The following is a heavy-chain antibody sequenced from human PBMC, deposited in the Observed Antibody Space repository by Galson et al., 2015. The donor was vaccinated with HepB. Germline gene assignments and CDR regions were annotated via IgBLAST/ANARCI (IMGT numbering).Heavy chain of an antibody. J-gene: IGHJ4*02. Sequence: QSGAEVKKPGASVKVSCKASGYTFVSYGISWVRQAPGQGLEWMGWMSGYNGNTNYAQKFQGRVTMTTDTSTSTAYMELRRLRSDDTAVYYCARDDGSYQLDYWGQGTLVTVSS. D-gene: IGHD1-26*01. CDR1: GYTFVSYG. V-gene: IGHV1-18*01. CDR3: ARDDGSYQLDY. CDR2: MSGYNGNT.